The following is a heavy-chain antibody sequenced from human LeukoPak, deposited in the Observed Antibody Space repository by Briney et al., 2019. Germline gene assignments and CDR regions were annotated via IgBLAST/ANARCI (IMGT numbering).Heavy chain of an antibody. Sequence: GGSLRLSCAASGFIFSSYATNWVRQAPGKGLEWVSYISSGGSTIYYADSVKGRFTISRDNAKESLYLQMNSLRVEDTALYFCARGDLRRLGYWGQGTLVTVSS. CDR3: ARGDLRRLGY. J-gene: IGHJ4*02. D-gene: IGHD3-16*01. V-gene: IGHV3-48*03. CDR1: GFIFSSYA. CDR2: ISSGGSTI.